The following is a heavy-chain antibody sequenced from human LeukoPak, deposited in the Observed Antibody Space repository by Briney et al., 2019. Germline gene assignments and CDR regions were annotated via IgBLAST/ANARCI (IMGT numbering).Heavy chain of an antibody. D-gene: IGHD6-19*01. CDR1: GFIFSNYW. CDR3: ARARWSINGWFSGH. V-gene: IGHV3-74*01. CDR2: VNSQGSAT. Sequence: GGSLRLSCAASGFIFSNYWMHWVRQAPGKGLVWISRVNSQGSATSYTDSVKGRFTISRDNAKDELHLQMDNLTAEDTAVYYCARARWSINGWFSGHWGGGTRVTVSS. J-gene: IGHJ4*02.